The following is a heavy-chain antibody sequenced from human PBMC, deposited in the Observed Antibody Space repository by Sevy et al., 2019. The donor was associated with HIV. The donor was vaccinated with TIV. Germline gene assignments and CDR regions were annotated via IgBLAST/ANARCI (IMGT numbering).Heavy chain of an antibody. J-gene: IGHJ4*02. D-gene: IGHD2-2*01. V-gene: IGHV3-21*01. CDR3: ARGAGIDCRGSSCYLDFDF. CDR1: GFTFSNYA. CDR2: ISASSNYI. Sequence: GGSLRLSCAASGFTFSNYAMNWVRQAPGKGLEWVSFISASSNYIYYVDSLKGRFTNSRDNAKNSLYLQMNSLRAEDTAVYYSARGAGIDCRGSSCYLDFDFWGQGTLVTVSS.